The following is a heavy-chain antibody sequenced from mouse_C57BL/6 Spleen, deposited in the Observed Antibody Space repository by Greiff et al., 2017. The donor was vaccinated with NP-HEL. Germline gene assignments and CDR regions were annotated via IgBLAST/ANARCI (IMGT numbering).Heavy chain of an antibody. D-gene: IGHD1-1*01. J-gene: IGHJ4*01. CDR1: GYTFTSYW. CDR3: ASGSNYAMDD. CDR2: INRSGGYT. V-gene: IGHV1-7*01. Sequence: VQLQQSGAELAQPGDSVTLSCKASGYTFTSYWMHWVQQRPGQGLEWIGYINRSGGYTKYNQKIKDKATWTADKSTNTAHMQLSSMKYDDSAVYYCASGSNYAMDDWGQGTSVTVSS.